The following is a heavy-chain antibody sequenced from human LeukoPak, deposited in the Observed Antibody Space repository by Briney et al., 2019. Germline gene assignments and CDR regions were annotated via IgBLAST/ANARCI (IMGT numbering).Heavy chain of an antibody. CDR3: ARSSGYSTNWFDP. Sequence: GASVKVSCKGSGGTFSSYAISWVRQAPGQGLECMGRIIPILGIANYAQKFQGRVTITADKSTSTAYMELSSLRSEDTAVYYCARSSGYSTNWFDPWGQGTLVTVSS. CDR1: GGTFSSYA. CDR2: IIPILGIA. V-gene: IGHV1-69*04. J-gene: IGHJ5*02. D-gene: IGHD6-13*01.